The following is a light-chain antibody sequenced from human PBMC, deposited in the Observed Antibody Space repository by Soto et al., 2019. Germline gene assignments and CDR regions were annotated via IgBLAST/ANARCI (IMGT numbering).Light chain of an antibody. CDR2: AAS. V-gene: IGKV1-39*01. Sequence: DIQMTQSPSSLSASLGDRFTITCLASQSISTYLNWYQQKPGKAPKLLIYAASSLQSGVPSRLSSSGSGKDFTTTISSLQPEDFATYYCHQSYSTPPTFGQGTKV. J-gene: IGKJ1*01. CDR1: QSISTY. CDR3: HQSYSTPPT.